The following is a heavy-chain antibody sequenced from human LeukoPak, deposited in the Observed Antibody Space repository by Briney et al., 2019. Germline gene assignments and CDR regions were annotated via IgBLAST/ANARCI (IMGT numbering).Heavy chain of an antibody. CDR3: ASPILSGVATTKDY. V-gene: IGHV4-39*07. D-gene: IGHD5-12*01. CDR2: IYYSGST. CDR1: GGSISSSYSY. J-gene: IGHJ4*02. Sequence: SETLSLTCTVSGGSISSSYSYWGWLRQPPGKGLEWIGNIYYSGSTYYNPSLKSRVTISVDTSKNQFSLKLSSVTAADTAVYYCASPILSGVATTKDYWGQGTLVTVSS.